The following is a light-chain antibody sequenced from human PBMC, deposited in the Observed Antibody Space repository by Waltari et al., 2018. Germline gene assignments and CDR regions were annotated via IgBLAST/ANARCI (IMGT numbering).Light chain of an antibody. CDR3: SSYTSSSTLDVV. V-gene: IGLV2-14*01. J-gene: IGLJ2*01. CDR1: SSDVGGSNY. Sequence: QSDLTQPASVSGSHGQSITISCTGTSSDVGGSNYVSWYPQHPGKAPKLIIYEVSNRPSGVSNRFSGSKSGNTASLTISGLQAEDEADYYCSSYTSSSTLDVVFGGGTKLTVL. CDR2: EVS.